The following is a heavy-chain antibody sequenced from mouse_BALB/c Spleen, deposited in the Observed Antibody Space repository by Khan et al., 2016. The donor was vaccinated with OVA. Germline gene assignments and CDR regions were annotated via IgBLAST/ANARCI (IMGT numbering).Heavy chain of an antibody. CDR1: GFSLTNYC. J-gene: IGHJ4*01. CDR3: AKQPYYHYDIMDY. Sequence: VQLVESGPGLVAPSQCLSITCTISGFSLTNYCVHWVRQPPGKGLEWLVVIWSDGSTTYNSPLISSLTTSKDNSKSQVFLKMNSLQTDDTAVYFCAKQPYYHYDIMDYWGQGTTVTVSS. V-gene: IGHV2-6-1*01. D-gene: IGHD2-10*01. CDR2: IWSDGST.